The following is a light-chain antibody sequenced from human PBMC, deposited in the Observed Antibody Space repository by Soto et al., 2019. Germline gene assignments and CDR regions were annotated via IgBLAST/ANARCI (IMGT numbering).Light chain of an antibody. Sequence: DIQMTQSPSTLSASVGDRVTISCRASQSISSWLAWYQQNPGKAPKVLIYKASTLESGVPSRFSGSGSGTEFTLTISSLQPDDFATYYCQQSNSYSPFLTFGGGTKVEIK. V-gene: IGKV1-5*03. J-gene: IGKJ4*01. CDR1: QSISSW. CDR3: QQSNSYSPFLT. CDR2: KAS.